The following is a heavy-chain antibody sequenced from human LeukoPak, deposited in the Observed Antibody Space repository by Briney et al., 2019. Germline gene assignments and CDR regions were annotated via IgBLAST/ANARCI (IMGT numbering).Heavy chain of an antibody. V-gene: IGHV1-69-2*01. CDR1: GYTFTDYY. D-gene: IGHD1-7*01. CDR3: ATSHLELSASSTFDY. CDR2: VDPEDGET. Sequence: ASVKVSCKASGYTFTDYYMHWVQQAPGIGLEWMGRVDPEDGETIYAEKFQGRVTITADTSTDTAYMELSSLRSEDTAVYYCATSHLELSASSTFDYWGQGTLVTVSS. J-gene: IGHJ4*02.